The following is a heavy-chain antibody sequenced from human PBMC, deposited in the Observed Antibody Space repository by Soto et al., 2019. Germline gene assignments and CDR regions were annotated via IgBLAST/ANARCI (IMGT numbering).Heavy chain of an antibody. J-gene: IGHJ5*02. V-gene: IGHV3-7*01. Sequence: PGGSLRLSCAASGFTFSSYWMSWVRQAPGKGRAWVANIKQDGSEKYYVDSVKGRFTISRDNAKNSLYLQMNSLRAEDTAVYYCARDVANYDFWSGYKNNWFDPWGHGTLVTVSS. CDR1: GFTFSSYW. D-gene: IGHD3-3*01. CDR2: IKQDGSEK. CDR3: ARDVANYDFWSGYKNNWFDP.